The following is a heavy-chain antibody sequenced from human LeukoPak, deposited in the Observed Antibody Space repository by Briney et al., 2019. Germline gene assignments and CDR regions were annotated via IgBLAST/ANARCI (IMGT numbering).Heavy chain of an antibody. CDR3: ARTYYYDSRNAFDI. D-gene: IGHD3-22*01. CDR2: IYYSGNT. Sequence: PSETLSLTCTVSGGSISSSSYYWAWIRQPPGKGLEWIGSIYYSGNTNYKSSLKSRVTIAVDTSKNQFSLKLSSVTAADTAVYYCARTYYYDSRNAFDIWGQGTMVTVSS. J-gene: IGHJ3*02. V-gene: IGHV4-39*07. CDR1: GGSISSSSYY.